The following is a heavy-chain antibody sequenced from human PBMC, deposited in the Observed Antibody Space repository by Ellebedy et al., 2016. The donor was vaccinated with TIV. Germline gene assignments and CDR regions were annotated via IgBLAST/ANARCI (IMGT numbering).Heavy chain of an antibody. Sequence: ASVKVSCXASGYIFISYNLNWIRQAGGQGLEWMGWMNLDSGDTGFAEKFRDRLIMTRDTSISMAYMELTSLTSEDSAVYYCTSGWDYWGQGTLVTVSS. J-gene: IGHJ4*02. CDR1: GYIFISYN. CDR3: TSGWDY. V-gene: IGHV1-8*01. CDR2: MNLDSGDT.